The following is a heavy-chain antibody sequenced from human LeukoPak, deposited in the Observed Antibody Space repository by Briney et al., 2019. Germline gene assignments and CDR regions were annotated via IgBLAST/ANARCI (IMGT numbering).Heavy chain of an antibody. D-gene: IGHD2/OR15-2a*01. J-gene: IGHJ4*02. CDR2: IWSDGNTK. V-gene: IGHV3-33*06. CDR3: AKQRRFREYFFDS. CDR1: GFTFRSYG. Sequence: VRALRLSCEASGFTFRSYGMHWVRQAPGKGLEWVAVIWSDGNTKYYADSVEGRFNISRDTSKNTLFLQMDSLRVEDTAVYFCAKQRRFREYFFDSWGQGTLVTVSS.